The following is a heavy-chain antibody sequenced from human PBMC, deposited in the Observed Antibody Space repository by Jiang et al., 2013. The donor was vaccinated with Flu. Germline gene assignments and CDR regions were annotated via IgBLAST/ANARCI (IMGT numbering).Heavy chain of an antibody. V-gene: IGHV3-11*01. CDR1: GFTFSDYY. CDR2: ISSRGGTI. CDR3: AREKLGRAYIDF. D-gene: IGHD1-26*01. Sequence: QLLESGGGLVKPGGSLRLSCAASGFTFSDYYMIWIRQAPGKGLEWVSHISSRGGTIYYADSVKGRFTISRDNAKNSLYLQMNSLRAEDTAVYYCAREKLGRAYIDFWGQGTLVTVSS. J-gene: IGHJ4*02.